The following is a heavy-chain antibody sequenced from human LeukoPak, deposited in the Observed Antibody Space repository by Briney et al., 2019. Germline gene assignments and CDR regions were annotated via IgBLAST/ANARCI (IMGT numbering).Heavy chain of an antibody. Sequence: GGSLRLSCAASGFTFSSYAMHWVRQAPGKGLEWVAVISYDGSNKYYADSVKGRFTISRDNSKNTLYLQMNSLRAEDTAVYYCARERGYCGTSSCYTSDAFDIWGQGTMVTVSS. CDR3: ARERGYCGTSSCYTSDAFDI. J-gene: IGHJ3*02. CDR1: GFTFSSYA. D-gene: IGHD2-2*01. V-gene: IGHV3-30-3*01. CDR2: ISYDGSNK.